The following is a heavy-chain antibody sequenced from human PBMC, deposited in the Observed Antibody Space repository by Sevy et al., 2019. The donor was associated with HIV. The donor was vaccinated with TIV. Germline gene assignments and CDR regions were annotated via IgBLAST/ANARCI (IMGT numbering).Heavy chain of an antibody. CDR1: RFTFSLYG. V-gene: IGHV3-30*18. Sequence: GGSLRLSCAASRFTFSLYGMHWVRQAPGKGLEWVALISKDGSNKYYADSVKGRFTVSRDNSNNTLYLQLDSLGPEDTARYYCAKSMDTVTTLDYWGPGTLVTVSS. CDR2: ISKDGSNK. CDR3: AKSMDTVTTLDY. D-gene: IGHD4-17*01. J-gene: IGHJ4*02.